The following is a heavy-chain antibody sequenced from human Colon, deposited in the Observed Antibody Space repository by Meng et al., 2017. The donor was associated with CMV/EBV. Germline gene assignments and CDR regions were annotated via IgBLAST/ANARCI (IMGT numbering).Heavy chain of an antibody. Sequence: SETLSLTCIVSGGSVSGYYWSWTRQPPGKGLEWIGYVHHSGRTHYNPSLMNRVTISVDTSKNQFSLNVESVTAADTAVYYCAQLRGITGWFDPWGQGTLVTVSS. V-gene: IGHV4-59*02. CDR3: AQLRGITGWFDP. CDR2: VHHSGRT. D-gene: IGHD1-14*01. J-gene: IGHJ5*02. CDR1: GGSVSGYY.